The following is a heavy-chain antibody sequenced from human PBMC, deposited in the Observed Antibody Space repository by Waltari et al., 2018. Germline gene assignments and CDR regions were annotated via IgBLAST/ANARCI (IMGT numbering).Heavy chain of an antibody. CDR3: AAGYNYYYYGMDV. CDR2: IIPILGIA. CDR1: GGTFISYA. D-gene: IGHD3-16*02. V-gene: IGHV1-69*09. J-gene: IGHJ6*02. Sequence: QVQLVQSGAEVKKPGSSVQVSCKASGGTFISYAISWVRQAPGQGLEWMGRIIPILGIANYAQKFQGRVTITADKSTSTAYMELSSLRSEDTAVYYCAAGYNYYYYGMDVWGQGTTVTVSS.